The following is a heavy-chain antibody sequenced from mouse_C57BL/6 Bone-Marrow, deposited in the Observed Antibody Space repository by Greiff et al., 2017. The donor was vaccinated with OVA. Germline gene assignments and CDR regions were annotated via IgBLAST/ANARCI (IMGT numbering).Heavy chain of an antibody. CDR2: ISSGGSYT. D-gene: IGHD2-4*01. CDR1: GFTFSSYG. J-gene: IGHJ4*01. V-gene: IGHV5-6*02. Sequence: DVKLVESGGDLVKPGGSLKLSCAASGFTFSSYGMSWVRQTPDKRLEWVATISSGGSYTYYPDSVKGRFTISRDNAKNTLYLQMSSLKSEDTAMYYCARLRDYDDYAMDYWGQGTSVTVSS. CDR3: ARLRDYDDYAMDY.